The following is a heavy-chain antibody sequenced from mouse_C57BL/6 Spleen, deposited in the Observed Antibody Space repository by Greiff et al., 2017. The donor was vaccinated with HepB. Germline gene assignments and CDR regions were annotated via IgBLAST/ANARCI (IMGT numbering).Heavy chain of an antibody. CDR1: GYSFTGYY. D-gene: IGHD2-5*01. V-gene: IGHV1-42*01. CDR2: INPSTGGT. CDR3: ARDSNWARDY. J-gene: IGHJ4*01. Sequence: EVQRVESGPELVKPGASVKISCKASGYSFTGYYMNWVKQSPEKSLEWIGEINPSTGGTTYNQKFKAKATLTVDKSSSTAYMQLKSLTSEDSAVYYCARDSNWARDYWGQGTSVTVSS.